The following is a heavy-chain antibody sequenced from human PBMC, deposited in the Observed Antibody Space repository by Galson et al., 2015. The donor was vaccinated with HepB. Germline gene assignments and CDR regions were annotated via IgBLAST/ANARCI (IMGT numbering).Heavy chain of an antibody. CDR2: ISYAANKK. V-gene: IGHV3-30-3*01. D-gene: IGHD4-11*01. J-gene: IGHJ5*02. Sequence: SLRLSCAASGFTFNNYAMHWVRQAPGKGLEWVAAISYAANKKYYPDSVKGRFTISRDNSKNTLYLQMDSLRAEDTAMYYCVRDREVSTITTHSIDPWGQGTLVTVSS. CDR3: VRDREVSTITTHSIDP. CDR1: GFTFNNYA.